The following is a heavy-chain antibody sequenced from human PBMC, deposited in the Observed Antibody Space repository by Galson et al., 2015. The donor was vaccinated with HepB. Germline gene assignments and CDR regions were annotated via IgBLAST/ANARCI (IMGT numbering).Heavy chain of an antibody. D-gene: IGHD2-8*01. CDR1: GFTFSSYC. CDR3: ARGCPIGRFHY. Sequence: SLRLSCAASGFTFSSYCMHWVRQAPGKGLEWVADIWQDGSKKYYVDSVKGRFTISRDNAKNSLYLQMNSLRAEDTAVYYCARGCPIGRFHYWGQGTLVTVSS. J-gene: IGHJ4*02. CDR2: IWQDGSKK. V-gene: IGHV3-7*03.